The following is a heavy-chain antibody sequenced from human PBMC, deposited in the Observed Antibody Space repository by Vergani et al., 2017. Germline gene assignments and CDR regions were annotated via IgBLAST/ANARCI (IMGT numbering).Heavy chain of an antibody. CDR1: GYTFTGYY. D-gene: IGHD1-7*01. CDR2: INPNSGGT. J-gene: IGHJ6*03. CDR3: ARGVTGTTFGYYYYYYMDV. V-gene: IGHV1-2*02. Sequence: QVQLVQSGAEVKKPGASVKVSCKASGYTFTGYYMHWVRQAPGQGLEWMGWINPNSGGTNYAQKFQGGVTMTRDTSISTAYMELSRLRSDDTAVYYCARGVTGTTFGYYYYYYMDVWGKGTTVTVSS.